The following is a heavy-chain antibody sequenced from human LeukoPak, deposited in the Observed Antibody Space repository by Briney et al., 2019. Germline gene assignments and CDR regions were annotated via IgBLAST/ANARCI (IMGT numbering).Heavy chain of an antibody. CDR2: ISAYNGNT. V-gene: IGHV1-18*01. CDR3: ARVSEDGSGSYYRYYYYYMDV. CDR1: GGTFSSYA. D-gene: IGHD3-10*01. Sequence: GASVKVSCKASGGTFSSYAISWVRQAPGQGLEWMGWISAYNGNTNYAQKLQGRVTMTTDTSTSTAYMELRSLRSDDTAVYYCARVSEDGSGSYYRYYYYYMDVWGKGTTVTISS. J-gene: IGHJ6*03.